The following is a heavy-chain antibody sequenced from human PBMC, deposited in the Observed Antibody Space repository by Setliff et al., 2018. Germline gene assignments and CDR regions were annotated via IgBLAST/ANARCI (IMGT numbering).Heavy chain of an antibody. J-gene: IGHJ4*02. Sequence: PSETLSLTCTVSGGSTSSGVYYWAWIRQPPGKGLEWIGRIYYRGDTYYNASLKSRLTLSVDTSKNQVSLNLRSVTAADTAVYYCARTGTYRYFDYWGQGTQVTVSS. CDR1: GGSTSSGVYY. D-gene: IGHD1-1*01. CDR3: ARTGTYRYFDY. CDR2: IYYRGDT. V-gene: IGHV4-39*01.